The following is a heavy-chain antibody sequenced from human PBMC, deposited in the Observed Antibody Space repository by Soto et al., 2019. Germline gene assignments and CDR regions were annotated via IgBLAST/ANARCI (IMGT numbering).Heavy chain of an antibody. V-gene: IGHV4-59*01. Sequence: TSETLSLTCTVSGGSISRYYWSWIRQSPGKGLEWIGYVFYSGSSNYNPSLKSRVTISVDTSKNQFSLKLRSVTAAETSVYYCARGRNDLLTRNYSFDYWGKRNLVSV. CDR1: GGSISRYY. CDR3: ARGRNDLLTRNYSFDY. CDR2: VFYSGSS. D-gene: IGHD3-9*01. J-gene: IGHJ4*02.